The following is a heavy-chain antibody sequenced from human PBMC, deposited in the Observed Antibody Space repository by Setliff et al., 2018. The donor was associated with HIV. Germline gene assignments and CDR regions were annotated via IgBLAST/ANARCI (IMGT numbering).Heavy chain of an antibody. D-gene: IGHD6-19*01. V-gene: IGHV4-61*01. CDR2: IYYSGST. Sequence: ASETLSLTCTVSGGSVSSGSYYWSWIRQPPGKGLEWIGYIYYSGSTNYNPSLKSRVTISVDTSKNQFSLKLSSVTAADTAVYYCAKDIPGPAINSGRIKNWFDPWGEGTLVTVSS. CDR1: GGSVSSGSYY. J-gene: IGHJ5*02. CDR3: AKDIPGPAINSGRIKNWFDP.